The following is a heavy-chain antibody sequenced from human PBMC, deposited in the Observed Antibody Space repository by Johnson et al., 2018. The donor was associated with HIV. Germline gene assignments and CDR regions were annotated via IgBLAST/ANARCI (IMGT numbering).Heavy chain of an antibody. CDR2: ISYDGGTT. Sequence: QVQLVESGGGVVQPGRSLRLSCAASGFTFSSYAMHWVRQAPGKGLEWVAVISYDGGTTYYSDSVKGRFTISRDKSKNTVYLQMNSLKVEDTAMYYCARDRAFDLWGPGTMVTVSS. J-gene: IGHJ3*01. CDR1: GFTFSSYA. V-gene: IGHV3-30*14. CDR3: ARDRAFDL.